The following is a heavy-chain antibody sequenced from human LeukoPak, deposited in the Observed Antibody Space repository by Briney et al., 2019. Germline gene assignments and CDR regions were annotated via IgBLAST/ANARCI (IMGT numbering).Heavy chain of an antibody. Sequence: GGSLRLSCAASGFTFSTYAMTWVRQAPGKGLDWVSSINSGGDSPFYADSVKGRYTISRDNSKNTLYLQMNSLRAEDTAVYYCAKVKPFWYFDLWGRGTLVTVSS. CDR1: GFTFSTYA. V-gene: IGHV3-23*01. J-gene: IGHJ2*01. CDR2: INSGGDSP. CDR3: AKVKPFWYFDL.